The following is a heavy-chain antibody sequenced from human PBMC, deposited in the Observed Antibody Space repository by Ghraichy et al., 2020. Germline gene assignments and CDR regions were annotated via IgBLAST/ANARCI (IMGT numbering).Heavy chain of an antibody. CDR2: IYYSGST. D-gene: IGHD2-15*01. V-gene: IGHV4-39*01. J-gene: IGHJ5*02. CDR1: GGSISSSSYY. Sequence: SETLSLTCTVSGGSISSSSYYWGWIRQPPGKGLEWIGSIYYSGSTYYNPSLKSRVTISVDTSKNQFSLKLSSVTAADTAVYYCARMEYCSGGSCYSEFPAWFDPWGQGTLVTVSS. CDR3: ARMEYCSGGSCYSEFPAWFDP.